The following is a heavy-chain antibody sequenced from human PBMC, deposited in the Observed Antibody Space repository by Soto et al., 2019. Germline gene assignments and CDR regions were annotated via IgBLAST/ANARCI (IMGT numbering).Heavy chain of an antibody. D-gene: IGHD4-17*01. CDR2: ISAYNGNT. J-gene: IGHJ6*02. Sequence: QVQLVQSGAEVKKPGASVKVSCKASGYTFTSYGISWVRQAPGQGLEWMGWISAYNGNTNYAQKLQGRVTMTTDTXTXTADMELRSLRSDDTAVYYCARDKFDYGDYYYGMDVWGQGTTVTVSS. CDR1: GYTFTSYG. V-gene: IGHV1-18*01. CDR3: ARDKFDYGDYYYGMDV.